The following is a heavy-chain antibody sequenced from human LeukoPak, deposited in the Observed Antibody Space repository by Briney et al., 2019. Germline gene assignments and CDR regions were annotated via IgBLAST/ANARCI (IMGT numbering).Heavy chain of an antibody. CDR1: GGSISSYY. Sequence: SETLSLTCTVSGGSISSYYWSWLRQPPGKGLEWIGYIYYSGSTNYNPSLKSRVTISVDTSKNQFSLKLSSVTAADTAVYYCARQDSSSAALDYWGRGTLVTVSS. V-gene: IGHV4-59*08. CDR2: IYYSGST. D-gene: IGHD6-6*01. CDR3: ARQDSSSAALDY. J-gene: IGHJ4*02.